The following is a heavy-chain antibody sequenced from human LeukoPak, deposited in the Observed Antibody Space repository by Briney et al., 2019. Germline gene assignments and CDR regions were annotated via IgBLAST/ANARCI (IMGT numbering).Heavy chain of an antibody. V-gene: IGHV3-74*01. CDR1: GFTLSSYW. CDR2: INSDGSST. J-gene: IGHJ3*02. CDR3: ARGGYSYGLDAFDI. Sequence: GGSLRLSCAASGFTLSSYWMHWVRQAPGKGLVWVSRINSDGSSTSYADSVKGRFTISRDNAKNTLYLQMNSLRAEDTAVYYCARGGYSYGLDAFDIWGQGTMVTVSS. D-gene: IGHD5-18*01.